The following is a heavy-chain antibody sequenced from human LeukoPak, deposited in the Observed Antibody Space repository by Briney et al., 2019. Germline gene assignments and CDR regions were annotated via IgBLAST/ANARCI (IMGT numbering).Heavy chain of an antibody. CDR2: IKQDGSEK. J-gene: IGHJ4*02. D-gene: IGHD4-17*01. CDR3: ARDGGHYGDLDY. CDR1: GFSFTTYW. V-gene: IGHV3-7*01. Sequence: GSLRLSCAASGFSFTTYWMTWVRQAPGKGLEWVATIKQDGSEKYYVDSVKGRFTIARDNTKNSLNLQMNSLRAEDTAVYFCARDGGHYGDLDYWGQGTLVTVSS.